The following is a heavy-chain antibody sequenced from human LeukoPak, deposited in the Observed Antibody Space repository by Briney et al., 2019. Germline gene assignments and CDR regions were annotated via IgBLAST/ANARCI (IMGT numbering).Heavy chain of an antibody. CDR3: ARIRSNNHYYHSSTPHFDY. Sequence: ALVKVSCKASGYTFTSYYMHWVRQAPGQGLEWMGIINPSGGSTSYAQKFQGRVTMTRDMSTSTVYMELSSLRSEDTAVYYCARIRSNNHYYHSSTPHFDYWGQGTLVTVSS. D-gene: IGHD3-22*01. CDR2: INPSGGST. V-gene: IGHV1-46*01. CDR1: GYTFTSYY. J-gene: IGHJ4*02.